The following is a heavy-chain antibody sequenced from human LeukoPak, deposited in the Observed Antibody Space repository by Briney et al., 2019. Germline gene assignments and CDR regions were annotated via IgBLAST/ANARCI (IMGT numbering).Heavy chain of an antibody. Sequence: SETLSLTCTVSGGSISSTSYYWGWIRQPPGKGLEWIGSIYYSLSTYYNPSLKSRVTISVDTSKNQISLKLSSVTAADTAVYYCSRSGYSSSRHPGAFAIWGQGTMVTASS. D-gene: IGHD6-13*01. J-gene: IGHJ3*02. CDR1: GGSISSTSYY. V-gene: IGHV4-39*01. CDR2: IYYSLST. CDR3: SRSGYSSSRHPGAFAI.